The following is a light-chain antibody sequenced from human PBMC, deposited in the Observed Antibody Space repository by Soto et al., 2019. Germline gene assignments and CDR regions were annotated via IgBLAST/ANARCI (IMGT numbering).Light chain of an antibody. CDR3: SSYTSSSTRV. V-gene: IGLV2-14*03. CDR1: NRYVGAYDY. Sequence: QYVLNQPASVSWPPGQSITIPRPGTNRYVGAYDYVSWYQQHPDKAPKLMIYEVSNRPSGVSNRFSGSKSVNTATLTISGLQADDEADYYCSSYTSSSTRVFGTGTKVTVL. J-gene: IGLJ1*01. CDR2: EVS.